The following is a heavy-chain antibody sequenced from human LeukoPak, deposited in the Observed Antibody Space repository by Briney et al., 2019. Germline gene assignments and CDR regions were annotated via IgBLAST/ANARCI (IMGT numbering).Heavy chain of an antibody. CDR3: GRAGLGTAYKRFYYYMDV. CDR2: IFHSGIA. CDR1: NYPLTRDFD. Sequence: SEIPSVTCAVSNYPLTRDFDWVGVRQPPGQGLEGIGQIFHSGIARYNASLKSRVTIFADQASPQRSGNLDSVTAADTAVYFCGRAGLGTAYKRFYYYMDVWGKGTAVTVSS. J-gene: IGHJ6*03. D-gene: IGHD6-13*01. V-gene: IGHV4-38-2*01.